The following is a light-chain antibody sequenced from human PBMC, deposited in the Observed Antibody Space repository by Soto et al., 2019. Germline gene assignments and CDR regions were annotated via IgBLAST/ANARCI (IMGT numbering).Light chain of an antibody. V-gene: IGLV3-21*02. CDR1: DVGGKS. Sequence: SYELTQPPSVSVAPGQTATISCGGDDVGGKSVQWYQQKPGQAPVLVLYDARDRPSGIPERFSGSNSGNTATLTISWVEAGDEADFYCQVWDTTTDQYNFGSGTKVTVL. J-gene: IGLJ1*01. CDR3: QVWDTTTDQYN. CDR2: DAR.